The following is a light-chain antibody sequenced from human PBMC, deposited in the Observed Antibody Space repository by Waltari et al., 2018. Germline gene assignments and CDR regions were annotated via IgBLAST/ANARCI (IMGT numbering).Light chain of an antibody. V-gene: IGKV3-15*01. Sequence: DIVMTQSPATLSVSPGERATLSCGASQSVFSNLAWYQQKPGQAPRLLIFGANTRATDIPGRFSGSGSGTEFTLPISSLQSEDAAVYYCLQYNDWPPWTFGQGTTVEIK. CDR3: LQYNDWPPWT. CDR1: QSVFSN. CDR2: GAN. J-gene: IGKJ1*01.